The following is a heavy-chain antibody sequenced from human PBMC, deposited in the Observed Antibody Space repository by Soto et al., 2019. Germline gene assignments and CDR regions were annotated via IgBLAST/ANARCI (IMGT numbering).Heavy chain of an antibody. D-gene: IGHD3-10*01. Sequence: QVQLVQSGAEVKKPGSSVKVSCKASGGTFSSYAISWVRQAPGQGLEWMGGIIPIFGTANYAQKFQGRVTITADESTSTAYMELSSLRSEDTAVYYCARDPVDSGSYLPSYYYYGMDVWGQGTTVTVSS. V-gene: IGHV1-69*01. J-gene: IGHJ6*02. CDR1: GGTFSSYA. CDR2: IIPIFGTA. CDR3: ARDPVDSGSYLPSYYYYGMDV.